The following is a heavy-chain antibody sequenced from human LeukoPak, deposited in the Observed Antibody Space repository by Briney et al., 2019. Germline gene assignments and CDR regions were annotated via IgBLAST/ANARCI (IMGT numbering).Heavy chain of an antibody. D-gene: IGHD5-24*01. J-gene: IGHJ4*02. CDR2: ISGSGGTT. CDR1: GFTFSNYA. CDR3: AKVQEMDTILPPFHY. Sequence: PGGSLRLSCAASGFTFSNYAMSWVRPAQGKGLEWVSAISGSGGTTFYADSVKGRCTISRDNSTNTLYLQVNSLRAADTAIYYCAKVQEMDTILPPFHYWGQGTLVTVSS. V-gene: IGHV3-23*01.